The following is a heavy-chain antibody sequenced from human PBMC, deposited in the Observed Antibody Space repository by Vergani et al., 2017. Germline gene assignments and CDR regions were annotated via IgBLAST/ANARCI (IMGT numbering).Heavy chain of an antibody. D-gene: IGHD6-13*01. V-gene: IGHV4-34*01. J-gene: IGHJ4*02. CDR1: GGSFSGYY. CDR3: ARVGMIGTSWQLFDY. CDR2: INHSGST. Sequence: QVQLQQWGAGLLKPSETLSLTCAVYGGSFSGYYWSWIRQPPGKGLEWIGEINHSGSTNYNPSLKSRVTISVDTSKNQFSLKLSSVTAADTAVYYCARVGMIGTSWQLFDYWGQGTLVTVSS.